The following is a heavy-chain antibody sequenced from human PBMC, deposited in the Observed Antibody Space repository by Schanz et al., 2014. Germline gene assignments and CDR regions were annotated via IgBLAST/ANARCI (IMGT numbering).Heavy chain of an antibody. V-gene: IGHV1-2*06. J-gene: IGHJ4*02. Sequence: QVLLVQSGAEVKKPGASVKVSCKTSGYIFTNYYIHWVRQAPGQGLEWMGRILPNSGVANYAQRLRGRVTMTRDTSISTAYMELRGLQSDGASVYYCARGFQLAAFDYWGQGALV. D-gene: IGHD1-1*01. CDR1: GYIFTNYY. CDR2: ILPNSGVA. CDR3: ARGFQLAAFDY.